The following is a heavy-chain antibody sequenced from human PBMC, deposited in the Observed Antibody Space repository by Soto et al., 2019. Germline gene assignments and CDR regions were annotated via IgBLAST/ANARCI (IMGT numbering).Heavy chain of an antibody. CDR1: GYTFTSYG. CDR3: ATRKYCSGGSCYQDAEYFQH. J-gene: IGHJ1*01. CDR2: ISAYNGNT. D-gene: IGHD2-15*01. Sequence: QVQLVQSGAEVKKPGASVKVSCKASGYTFTSYGISWVRQAPGQGLEWMGWISAYNGNTNYAQKLQGRVTMTTDTSTSTAYMELRSLRSDDTAVYYCATRKYCSGGSCYQDAEYFQHWGQGTLVTVSS. V-gene: IGHV1-18*01.